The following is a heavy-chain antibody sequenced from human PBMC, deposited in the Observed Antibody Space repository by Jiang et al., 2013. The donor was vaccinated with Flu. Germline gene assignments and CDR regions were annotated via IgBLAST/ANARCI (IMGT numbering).Heavy chain of an antibody. J-gene: IGHJ4*02. D-gene: IGHD2-15*01. CDR2: IYHSGST. V-gene: IGHV4-38-2*01. CDR1: GYSISSGYY. CDR3: ARHMWRFVVVGDLDY. Sequence: LLKPSETLSLTCAVSGYSISSGYYWGWIRQPPGKGLEWIGSIYHSGSTYYNPSLKSRVTISVDTSKNQFSLKLSSVTAADTAVYYCARHMWRFVVVGDLDYWGQGTLVTVSS.